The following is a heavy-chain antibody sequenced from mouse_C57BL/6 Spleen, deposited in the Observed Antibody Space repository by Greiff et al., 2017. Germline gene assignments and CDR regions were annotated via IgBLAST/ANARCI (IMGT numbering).Heavy chain of an antibody. CDR1: GYTFTSYW. Sequence: QVQLQQPGAELVMPGASVKLSCKASGYTFTSYWMHWVKQRPGQGLEWIGEIDPSDSYTNYNQKFKGKSTLTVDKSSSTAYMQLSSLTSEDSAVYYCARVDSGTGDYWGQGTTLTVSS. D-gene: IGHD4-1*01. CDR3: ARVDSGTGDY. J-gene: IGHJ2*01. V-gene: IGHV1-69*01. CDR2: IDPSDSYT.